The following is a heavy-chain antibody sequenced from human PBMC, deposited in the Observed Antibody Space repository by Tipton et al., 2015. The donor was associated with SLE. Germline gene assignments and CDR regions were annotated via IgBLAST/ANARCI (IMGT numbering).Heavy chain of an antibody. V-gene: IGHV4-34*01. CDR3: ASSRQLDAFDI. CDR1: GGSFSGYY. J-gene: IGHJ3*02. D-gene: IGHD1-1*01. Sequence: GLVKPSETLSLTCAVYGGSFSGYYWSWIRQPPGKGLEWIGEINHSGSTNYNPSLKSRVTISVDTSKNQFSLKLSSVTAADTAVYYCASSRQLDAFDIWGQGTMVTVSS. CDR2: INHSGST.